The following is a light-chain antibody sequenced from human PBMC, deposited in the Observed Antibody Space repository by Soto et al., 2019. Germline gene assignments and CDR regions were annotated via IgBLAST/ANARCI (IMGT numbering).Light chain of an antibody. J-gene: IGKJ1*01. CDR3: QQYGSSPPWT. V-gene: IGKV4-1*01. Sequence: DIVMTESPCSLAASVGEGAPIHCKSRHGVLYSSNNKNYSAWYQQQPAQPPKLXXXWASTRESGVPDRFSGSGSGTEFTLTISRLETEDSVVYYCQQYGSSPPWTFGQGTKVDI. CDR1: HGVLYSSNNKNY. CDR2: WAS.